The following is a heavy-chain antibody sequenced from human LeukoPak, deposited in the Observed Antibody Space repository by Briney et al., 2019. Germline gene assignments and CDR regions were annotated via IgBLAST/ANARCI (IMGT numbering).Heavy chain of an antibody. CDR1: GFTFDDYA. J-gene: IGHJ1*01. Sequence: PGGSLRLSCAASGFTFDDYAMHWVRQAPGKGLEWVSPISWDGGSTYYADSVKGRFTISRDNSKNSLYLQMNSLRAEDTALYYCAKDISQRCSGGSCYSDVVFQHWGQGTLVTVSS. CDR3: AKDISQRCSGGSCYSDVVFQH. V-gene: IGHV3-43D*04. CDR2: ISWDGGST. D-gene: IGHD2-15*01.